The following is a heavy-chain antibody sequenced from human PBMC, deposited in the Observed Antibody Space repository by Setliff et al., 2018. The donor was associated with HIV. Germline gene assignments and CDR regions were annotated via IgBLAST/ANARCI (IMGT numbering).Heavy chain of an antibody. J-gene: IGHJ4*02. V-gene: IGHV3-30-3*01. CDR2: MSIGGGIK. CDR1: GFTFSSYV. CDR3: VRDPIEGSPDYFDY. D-gene: IGHD1-26*01. Sequence: GGSLRLSCAATGFTFSSYVLHWVRQAPGKGLEWVAVMSIGGGIKICADSVKGRFTISRDNSRNTLFLQMNNLRPEDTATYYCVRDPIEGSPDYFDYWGQGALVTVSS.